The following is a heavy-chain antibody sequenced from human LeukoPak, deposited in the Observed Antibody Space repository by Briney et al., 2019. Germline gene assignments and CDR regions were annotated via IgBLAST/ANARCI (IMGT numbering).Heavy chain of an antibody. D-gene: IGHD3-10*01. CDR2: IIPILGIA. Sequence: GASVKVSCKASGGTFSSYAISWVRQAPGQGLEWMGRIIPILGIANYAQKFQGRVTITADKSTSTAYMELSSLRSEDTAVYYCARAPTTYYYGSGSYDAFDIWGQGTMVTVSS. J-gene: IGHJ3*02. V-gene: IGHV1-69*04. CDR1: GGTFSSYA. CDR3: ARAPTTYYYGSGSYDAFDI.